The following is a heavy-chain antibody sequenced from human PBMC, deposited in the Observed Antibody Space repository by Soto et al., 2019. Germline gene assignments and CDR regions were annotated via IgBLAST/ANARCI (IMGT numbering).Heavy chain of an antibody. D-gene: IGHD3-3*01. CDR3: VRDRHDFSSDYHYYHMDV. CDR1: GYTLSNYG. CDR2: SSTYNGNT. Sequence: QAQLVQSGAEMKKPGASVKVSCKASGYTLSNYGISWVRQAPGQGLEWMGWSSTYNGNTKYAKKFQGRVTMTTDTSTSTAYMELRSLRSDDTAVYYCVRDRHDFSSDYHYYHMDVWGKGTTVTVSS. J-gene: IGHJ6*03. V-gene: IGHV1-18*01.